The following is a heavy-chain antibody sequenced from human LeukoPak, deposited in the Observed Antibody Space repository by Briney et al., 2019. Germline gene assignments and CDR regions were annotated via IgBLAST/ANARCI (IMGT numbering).Heavy chain of an antibody. Sequence: SETLSLTCTVSGGXVSSGTYYWAWIRQPPGKGLQWIGSIYYSGTTYYNPSLKSRVTISVDTSKNQSSLKLNSVTAADTAMYHCARHGHHGDYDFWGQGTLVTVSS. D-gene: IGHD4-17*01. CDR3: ARHGHHGDYDF. V-gene: IGHV4-39*01. CDR1: GGXVSSGTYY. J-gene: IGHJ4*02. CDR2: IYYSGTT.